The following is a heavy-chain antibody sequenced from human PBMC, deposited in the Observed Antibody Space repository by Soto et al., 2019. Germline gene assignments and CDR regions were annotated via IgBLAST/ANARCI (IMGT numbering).Heavy chain of an antibody. CDR3: ARAGRRVAVAAVNYYYYGMDV. CDR1: GGTFSSYA. J-gene: IGHJ6*02. D-gene: IGHD6-19*01. CDR2: IIPIFGTA. V-gene: IGHV1-69*13. Sequence: SVKVSCKASGGTFSSYAISWVRQAPGQGLEWMGGIIPIFGTANYAQKFQGRVTITADESTNTAYMELSSLRSEDTAVYYCARAGRRVAVAAVNYYYYGMDVWGQGTTVTVSS.